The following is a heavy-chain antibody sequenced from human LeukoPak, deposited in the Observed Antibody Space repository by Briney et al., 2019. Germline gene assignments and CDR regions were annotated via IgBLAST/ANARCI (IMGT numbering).Heavy chain of an antibody. CDR1: GYTFTSYY. J-gene: IGHJ4*02. V-gene: IGHV1-46*01. CDR3: ARDLGVRGDGRELTQLSFDY. CDR2: INPSGGST. Sequence: ASVKVSCKASGYTFTSYYMHWVRQAPGQGLEWMGIINPSGGSTSYAQKFQGRVTMTRDTSTSTVYMELSGLRSEDTAVYYCARDLGVRGDGRELTQLSFDYWGQGTLVTVSS. D-gene: IGHD3-10*02.